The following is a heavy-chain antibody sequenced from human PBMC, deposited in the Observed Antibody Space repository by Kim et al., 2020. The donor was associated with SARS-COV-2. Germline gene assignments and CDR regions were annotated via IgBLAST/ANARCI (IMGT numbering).Heavy chain of an antibody. CDR1: GGSISSYY. Sequence: SETLSLTCTVSGGSISSYYWSWIRQPPGKGLEWIGYIYYSGSTNYNPSLKSRVTISVDTSKNQFSLKLSSVTAAATAVYYCARVGGPKTGLHAFDIWGQGTMVTVSS. CDR3: ARVGGPKTGLHAFDI. V-gene: IGHV4-59*01. J-gene: IGHJ3*02. D-gene: IGHD7-27*01. CDR2: IYYSGST.